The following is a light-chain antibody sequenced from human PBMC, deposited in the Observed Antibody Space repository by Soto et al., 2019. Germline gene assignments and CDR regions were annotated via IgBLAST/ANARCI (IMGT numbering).Light chain of an antibody. V-gene: IGKV3-20*01. CDR3: QQYGSSRWT. Sequence: EIVLTQSPGTLSLSPGERATLSCRASQSVSSSYLAWYQQKPGQAPRLLIYGASSRATGIPDRFSSSGSGTDFTLTTSRLEPEDFAVYYCQQYGSSRWTFGQGTKVDIK. CDR1: QSVSSSY. CDR2: GAS. J-gene: IGKJ1*01.